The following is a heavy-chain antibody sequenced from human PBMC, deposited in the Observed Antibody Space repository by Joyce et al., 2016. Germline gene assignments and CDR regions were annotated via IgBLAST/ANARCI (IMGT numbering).Heavy chain of an antibody. V-gene: IGHV2-70*15. CDR1: GFSRSTSGMC. J-gene: IGHJ4*02. D-gene: IGHD4-17*01. CDR2: IDWDDDK. CDR3: AREFHGDSALYYLDY. Sequence: QVTLRESGPALVKPTQTLTLTCTFSGFSRSTSGMCVSWIRQPPGKALAWLARIDWDDDKYYSRSLKTRLTISKDTSKNQVVLTMTNMDPVDTATYYCAREFHGDSALYYLDYWGQGTLVTVSS.